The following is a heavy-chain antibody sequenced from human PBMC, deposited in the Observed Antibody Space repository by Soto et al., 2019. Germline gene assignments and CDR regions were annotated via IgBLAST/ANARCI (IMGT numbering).Heavy chain of an antibody. Sequence: QVQLQESGPGLVKPSQTLSLTCTVSGGSISSGGYYLSWIRQHPGKGLEWIGYIYYSGSTYYNPSLESRVTLSVDTSKNQFSLKLISVTAADTAVYYCARDNGAAGGSDAGAFDYWGQGTLVTVSS. CDR1: GGSISSGGYY. CDR3: ARDNGAAGGSDAGAFDY. CDR2: IYYSGST. J-gene: IGHJ4*02. V-gene: IGHV4-31*03. D-gene: IGHD1-26*01.